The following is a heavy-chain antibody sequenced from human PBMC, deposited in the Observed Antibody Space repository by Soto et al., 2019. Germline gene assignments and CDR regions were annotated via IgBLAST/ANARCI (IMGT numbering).Heavy chain of an antibody. J-gene: IGHJ3*02. Sequence: GASVKVSCKASGYTFTGYYMHWVRQAPGQGLEWMGWINPNGGGTNYAQKFQGWVTMTRDTSISTAYMELSRLRSDDTAVYYCARVDYDILTGLGGTNAFDIWGQGTMVTVSS. V-gene: IGHV1-2*04. CDR2: INPNGGGT. D-gene: IGHD3-9*01. CDR1: GYTFTGYY. CDR3: ARVDYDILTGLGGTNAFDI.